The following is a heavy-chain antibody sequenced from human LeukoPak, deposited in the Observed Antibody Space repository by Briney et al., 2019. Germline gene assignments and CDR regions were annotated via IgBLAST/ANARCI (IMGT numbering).Heavy chain of an antibody. V-gene: IGHV3-21*01. CDR1: GFTFSSYS. Sequence: GGSLRLSCAASGFTFSSYSMNWVGQAPGKGLEWVSSMSSSSSYIYYADSVKGRFTISRDNAKNSLYLQMNSLRAEDTAVYYCARDSSSSWYPLDYWGQGILVTVSS. J-gene: IGHJ4*02. CDR3: ARDSSSSWYPLDY. CDR2: MSSSSSYI. D-gene: IGHD6-13*01.